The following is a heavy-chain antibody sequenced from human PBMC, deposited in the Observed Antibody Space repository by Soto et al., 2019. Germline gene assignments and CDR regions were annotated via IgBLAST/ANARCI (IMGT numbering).Heavy chain of an antibody. Sequence: QVQLVESGGGVVQPGRSLRLSCAASGFTFSSYGIHWVRQAPGKGLEWVAVIPFDGINKHYADSVKARFTISRDNSKNTVDLQMNSLRPEDTAVYYCAKDRVQLEGMDVWGQGTTVTVSS. J-gene: IGHJ6*02. CDR3: AKDRVQLEGMDV. V-gene: IGHV3-30*18. D-gene: IGHD6-13*01. CDR2: IPFDGINK. CDR1: GFTFSSYG.